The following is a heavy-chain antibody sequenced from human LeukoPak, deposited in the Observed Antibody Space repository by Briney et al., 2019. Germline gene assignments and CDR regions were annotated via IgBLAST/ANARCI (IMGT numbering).Heavy chain of an antibody. Sequence: ESLKISCKGSGYSFTSYWIGWVRQMPGKGLEWMGIIYPGDSDTRYSPSFQGQVTISADKSISTAYLQWSSLKASDTAMYYCARRVAYYDSSGYYDAFDIWGQGTMVTVSS. V-gene: IGHV5-51*01. J-gene: IGHJ3*02. CDR3: ARRVAYYDSSGYYDAFDI. D-gene: IGHD3-22*01. CDR2: IYPGDSDT. CDR1: GYSFTSYW.